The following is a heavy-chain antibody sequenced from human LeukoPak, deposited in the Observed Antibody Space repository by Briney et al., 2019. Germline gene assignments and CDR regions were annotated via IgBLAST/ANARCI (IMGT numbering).Heavy chain of an antibody. V-gene: IGHV3-30-3*01. Sequence: GGSLRLSCAASGFTFSSYAMHWVRQAPGKGLEWVAVISYDGSNKYYADSVKGRFTISRDNSKNTLYLQMNSLRAEDTAVYYCARDPYSSSYYYFDYWGQGTLVTVSS. CDR2: ISYDGSNK. CDR1: GFTFSSYA. CDR3: ARDPYSSSYYYFDY. J-gene: IGHJ4*02. D-gene: IGHD6-13*01.